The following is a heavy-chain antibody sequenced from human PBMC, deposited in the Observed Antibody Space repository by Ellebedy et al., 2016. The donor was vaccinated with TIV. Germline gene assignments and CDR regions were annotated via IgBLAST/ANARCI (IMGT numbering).Heavy chain of an antibody. Sequence: ASVKISCKAFGGTFSTYAPNWVRQAPGQGLEVIGAFLQMFGTATTAQKFQGRVTITADESMTTAYMDLSRLRSEDTAVYYCARVRWATVARGVPFHYGMDVWGQGTTVTVTS. D-gene: IGHD3-10*01. CDR1: GGTFSTYA. J-gene: IGHJ6*02. CDR2: FLQMFGTA. CDR3: ARVRWATVARGVPFHYGMDV. V-gene: IGHV1-69*13.